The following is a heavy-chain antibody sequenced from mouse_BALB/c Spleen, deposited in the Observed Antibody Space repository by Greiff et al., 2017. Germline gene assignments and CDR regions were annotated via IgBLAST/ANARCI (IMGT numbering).Heavy chain of an antibody. CDR3: ARSDGNYRFAY. J-gene: IGHJ3*01. V-gene: IGHV1-52*01. CDR2: IDPYDSET. CDR1: GYTFTSYW. D-gene: IGHD2-1*01. Sequence: VQRVESGAELVRPGASVKLSCKASGYTFTSYWMNWVKQRPEQGLEWIGRIDPYDSETHYNQKFKDKAILTVDKSSSTAYMQLSSLTSEDSAVYYCARSDGNYRFAYWGQGTLVTVSA.